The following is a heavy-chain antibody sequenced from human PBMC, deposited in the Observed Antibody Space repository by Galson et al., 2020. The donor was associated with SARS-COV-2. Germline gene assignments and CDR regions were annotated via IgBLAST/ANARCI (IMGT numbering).Heavy chain of an antibody. CDR3: ASTGKLERQLRPF. J-gene: IGHJ4*02. V-gene: IGHV3-48*04. CDR1: GFTFSSYS. Sequence: GGSLRLSCAASGFTFSSYSMNWVRQAPGKGLEWVSYISSSSSTIYYADSVKGRFTISRDNAKNSLYLQMNSLRAEDTAVYYCASTGKLERQLRPFWGQGTLVTVSS. CDR2: ISSSSSTI. D-gene: IGHD1-1*01.